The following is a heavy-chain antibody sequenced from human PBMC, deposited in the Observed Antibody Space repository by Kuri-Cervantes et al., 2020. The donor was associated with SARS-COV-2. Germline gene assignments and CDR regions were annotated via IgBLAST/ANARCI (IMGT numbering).Heavy chain of an antibody. CDR3: ARRGGGGGATLYGMDV. D-gene: IGHD1-26*01. CDR2: IIPIFGTA. Sequence: SVKVSCKASGGTFSSYAISWVRQAPGQGLEWMGGIIPIFGTANYAQKFQGRVTITADESTSTAYMELSSLRSEDTAVYYCARRGGGGGATLYGMDVWGQGTTVTVSS. J-gene: IGHJ6*02. CDR1: GGTFSSYA. V-gene: IGHV1-69*13.